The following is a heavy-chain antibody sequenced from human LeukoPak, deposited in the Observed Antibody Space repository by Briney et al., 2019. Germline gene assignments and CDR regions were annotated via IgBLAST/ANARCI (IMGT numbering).Heavy chain of an antibody. V-gene: IGHV1-2*02. CDR3: ARRYYYGSGSYSAYNWFDP. D-gene: IGHD3-10*01. Sequence: ASVKVSCKASGYTFTGYYMHWVRQAPGQGLEWMGWINPNSGGTNYAQKFQGRVTMTRDTSISPAYMELSRLRSDDTAVYYCARRYYYGSGSYSAYNWFDPWGQGTLVTVSS. CDR2: INPNSGGT. J-gene: IGHJ5*02. CDR1: GYTFTGYY.